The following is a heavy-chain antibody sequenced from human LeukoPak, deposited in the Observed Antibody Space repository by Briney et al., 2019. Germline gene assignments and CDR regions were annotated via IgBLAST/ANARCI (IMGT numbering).Heavy chain of an antibody. V-gene: IGHV1-69*02. CDR1: GGTFSSYT. Sequence: SVKVSCKASGGTFSSYTISWVRQAPGQGLEWMGRIIPILGIANYAQKFQGRVTITADKSTSTAYMELSSLRSEDTAVYYCASFYYDSSGYLDYWGQGTLVSVST. J-gene: IGHJ4*02. D-gene: IGHD3-22*01. CDR2: IIPILGIA. CDR3: ASFYYDSSGYLDY.